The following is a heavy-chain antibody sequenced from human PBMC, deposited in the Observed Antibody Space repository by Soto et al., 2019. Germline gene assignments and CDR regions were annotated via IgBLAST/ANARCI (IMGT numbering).Heavy chain of an antibody. CDR1: GYTFTSYY. CDR2: INPSGGST. V-gene: IGHV1-46*01. J-gene: IGHJ6*02. Sequence: ASVKVSCKASGYTFTSYYMHWVRQAPGQGLEWMGIINPSGGSTSYAQKFQGRVTMTRDTSTSTVYMELSSLRSEDTAVYYCARDFGLEWLPLRRLGMDVWGPGTTVTVSS. CDR3: ARDFGLEWLPLRRLGMDV. D-gene: IGHD3-3*01.